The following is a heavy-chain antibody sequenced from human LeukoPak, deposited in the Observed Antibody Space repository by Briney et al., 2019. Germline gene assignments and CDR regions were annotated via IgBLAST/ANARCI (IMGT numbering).Heavy chain of an antibody. CDR1: GFTFSSYA. CDR3: AKVVGYIATDY. J-gene: IGHJ4*02. D-gene: IGHD5-12*01. V-gene: IGHV3-23*01. CDR2: ISSGGGNT. Sequence: AGGSLRLSCAASGFTFSSYAMSWVRQAPGKGPEWVSSISSGGGNTNYADSVKGRFNISRDNSKNTLYLQMNSLRAEDTAVYYCAKVVGYIATDYWGQGTLVTVSS.